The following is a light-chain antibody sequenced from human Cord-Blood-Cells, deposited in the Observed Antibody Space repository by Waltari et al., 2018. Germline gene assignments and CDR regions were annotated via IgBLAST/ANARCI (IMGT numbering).Light chain of an antibody. J-gene: IGLJ1*01. CDR3: CSYAGSSTSPYV. Sequence: QSALTQPASVSGSPGQSITISCTGTSSDVGSYNLFSWHQQHPGKAPKLMIYEGSKRPSGVSNRFSGSKSGNTASLTISGLQAEDEADYYCCSYAGSSTSPYVFGTGTQVTVL. CDR1: SSDVGSYNL. CDR2: EGS. V-gene: IGLV2-23*01.